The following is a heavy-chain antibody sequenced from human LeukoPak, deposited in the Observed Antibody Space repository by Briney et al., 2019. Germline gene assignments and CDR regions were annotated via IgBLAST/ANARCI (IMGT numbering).Heavy chain of an antibody. Sequence: SETLTLTCTASGCSIGSNYWTWIRQPPGKGLEYIGYIYYTGATNYYPSLKSRVTISVDTSKNQSSLKMTSVTAADTAVYFCAKYGNSGWVIDIWGQGTLVTVSS. CDR1: GCSIGSNY. CDR3: AKYGNSGWVIDI. V-gene: IGHV4-59*08. CDR2: IYYTGAT. D-gene: IGHD6-19*01. J-gene: IGHJ4*02.